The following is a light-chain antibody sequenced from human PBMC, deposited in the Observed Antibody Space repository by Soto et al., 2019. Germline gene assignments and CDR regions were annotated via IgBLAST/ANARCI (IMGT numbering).Light chain of an antibody. Sequence: QPVLTQPASVSGSPGQSITISCTGTSSDIGRYNYNYVSWYQQHPGKAPKLIIYEVNHRPSGVSDRFSGSKSVNTAFLTISGLQADDEAYYHCSSYTTSTTLVFGGGTKLTVL. J-gene: IGLJ2*01. V-gene: IGLV2-14*01. CDR3: SSYTTSTTLV. CDR1: SSDIGRYNYNY. CDR2: EVN.